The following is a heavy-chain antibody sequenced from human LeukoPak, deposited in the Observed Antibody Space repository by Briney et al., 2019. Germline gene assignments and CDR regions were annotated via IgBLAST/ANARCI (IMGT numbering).Heavy chain of an antibody. CDR2: ISSSSSYI. J-gene: IGHJ3*02. D-gene: IGHD3-3*01. CDR1: GFTFSSYA. Sequence: GGSLRLSCAASGFTFSSYAMSWVRQAPGKGLEWVSSISSSSSYIYYADSVKGRFTISRDNAKNSLYLQMNSLRAEDTAVYYCARGPSYDFWPDAFDIWGQGTMVTVSS. CDR3: ARGPSYDFWPDAFDI. V-gene: IGHV3-21*01.